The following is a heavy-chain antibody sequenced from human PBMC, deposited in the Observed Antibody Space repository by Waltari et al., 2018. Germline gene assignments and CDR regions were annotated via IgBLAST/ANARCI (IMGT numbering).Heavy chain of an antibody. CDR3: ARFGGYFEDNSAHFDS. CDR2: IRHDGSSK. J-gene: IGHJ4*02. CDR1: SFACRGPS. V-gene: IGHV3-7*01. Sequence: EVQLVESGGGLVQPGGSLRASLSAPSFACRGPSMIRVRQTPGEGLEWVAAIRHDGSSKYYVDSVKGRFTISRDNANNLLFLQMNSLRVEDTAMFYCARFGGYFEDNSAHFDSWGQGTLVTVSS. D-gene: IGHD3-16*01.